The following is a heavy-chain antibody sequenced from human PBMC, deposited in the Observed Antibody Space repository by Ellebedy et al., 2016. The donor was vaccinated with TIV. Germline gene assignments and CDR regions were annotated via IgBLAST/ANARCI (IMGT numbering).Heavy chain of an antibody. V-gene: IGHV3-20*04. D-gene: IGHD4-23*01. CDR2: INWSGAST. CDR3: ARDRSVVMASDAFDI. J-gene: IGHJ3*02. CDR1: GFTFDDYG. Sequence: PGGSLRLSCAASGFTFDDYGMSWVRQAPGKGLEWVSGINWSGASTGYADSVKGRFTISRDNAKNSLYLQMNSLRAEDTSLYYCARDRSVVMASDAFDIWGHGTMVTVSS.